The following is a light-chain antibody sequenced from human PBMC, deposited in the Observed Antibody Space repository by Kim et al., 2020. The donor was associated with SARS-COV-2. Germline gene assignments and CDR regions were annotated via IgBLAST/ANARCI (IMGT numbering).Light chain of an antibody. V-gene: IGKV3-20*01. Sequence: LPPEERATFSCSGRQSDGGSYLAWYQQRPAAVPRLLIYGASSRATGIPDRVSGSGSETDFTLTISRLEPEDFAVYYCQQYGSSPRTFGQGTKLEI. CDR2: GAS. CDR3: QQYGSSPRT. J-gene: IGKJ2*01. CDR1: QSDGGSY.